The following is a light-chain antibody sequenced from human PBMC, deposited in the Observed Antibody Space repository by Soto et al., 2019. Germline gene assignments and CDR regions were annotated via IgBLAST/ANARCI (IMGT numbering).Light chain of an antibody. V-gene: IGKV3-15*01. CDR3: QQYNIWPPLT. Sequence: EVVMTQSPATLSVSPGEGATLSCRASQSVSTNLAWYLQKPGQAPRLLIYGASTRATGIPARFSGSGSGTDFTLTISSLQSEDCGIYYCQQYNIWPPLTFGGGTKVEIK. J-gene: IGKJ4*01. CDR2: GAS. CDR1: QSVSTN.